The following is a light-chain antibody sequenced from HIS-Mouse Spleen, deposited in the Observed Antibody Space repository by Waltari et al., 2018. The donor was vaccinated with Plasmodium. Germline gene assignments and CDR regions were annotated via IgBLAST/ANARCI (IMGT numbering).Light chain of an antibody. Sequence: SYELTQPPSVSVSPGQTARITCSGDALPKQYASWYQQKPGQAPVLVIYKDSERHSGIPERFSGSSSGTTVTLTISGVQAEDEADYYCQSADSSGTPNWVFGGGTKLTVL. J-gene: IGLJ3*02. CDR2: KDS. V-gene: IGLV3-25*03. CDR1: ALPKQY. CDR3: QSADSSGTPNWV.